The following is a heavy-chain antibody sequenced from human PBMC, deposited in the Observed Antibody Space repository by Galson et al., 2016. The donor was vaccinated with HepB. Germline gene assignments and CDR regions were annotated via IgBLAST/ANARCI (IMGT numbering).Heavy chain of an antibody. V-gene: IGHV3-64D*06. Sequence: SLRLSCAASGFTFSFYAMHWVRQAPGKGLEYVSAISGNGGSTYYADSVKGRFTISRDNSKNTLYLQMSSLRTEDTAVYYCVKGGGYSGGWYKGAFDYWGQGTLVTVSS. CDR3: VKGGGYSGGWYKGAFDY. CDR1: GFTFSFYA. CDR2: ISGNGGST. D-gene: IGHD6-19*01. J-gene: IGHJ4*02.